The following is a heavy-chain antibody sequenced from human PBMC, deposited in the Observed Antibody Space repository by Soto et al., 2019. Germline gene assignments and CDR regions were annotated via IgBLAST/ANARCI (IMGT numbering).Heavy chain of an antibody. CDR1: GFTFSSYA. D-gene: IGHD3-10*01. Sequence: EVQLLESGGGLVQPGGSLRLSCAASGFTFSSYAMSWVRQAPGKGLEWVSAISGSGGSTYYADSVKGRLTISRDNSKNTMYLQMNSLRAEDTAVYYCAKGGLFHFYGMDVWGQGTTVTVSS. CDR3: AKGGLFHFYGMDV. V-gene: IGHV3-23*01. J-gene: IGHJ6*02. CDR2: ISGSGGST.